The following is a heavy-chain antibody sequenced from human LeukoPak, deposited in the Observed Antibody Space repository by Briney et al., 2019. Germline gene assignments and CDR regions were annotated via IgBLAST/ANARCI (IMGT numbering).Heavy chain of an antibody. CDR1: GFXFSSYW. V-gene: IGHV3-74*01. CDR2: INRDGSST. J-gene: IGHJ3*02. Sequence: GGSLRLSCAASGFXFSSYWMHWVRQAPGKGLVWVSRINRDGSSTSHADSVKGRFTISRDNAKNTLYLQMNSLRAEDTAVYYCARDPTIVGATPGAFDIWGQGTMVTVSS. D-gene: IGHD1-26*01. CDR3: ARDPTIVGATPGAFDI.